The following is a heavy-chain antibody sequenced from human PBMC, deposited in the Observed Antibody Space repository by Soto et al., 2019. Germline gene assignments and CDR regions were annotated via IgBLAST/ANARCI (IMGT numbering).Heavy chain of an antibody. Sequence: EVQLVESGGGLVQPGRSLRLSCVVSGFTFDDYAMHWVRQAPGKGLEWVSGISWNSGSKGYADSVKGRFTISRDNAKKSLYLQKNSLRAEDTALYYCAKGDNYDSSGYFDYWGQGTLVTVSS. D-gene: IGHD3-22*01. J-gene: IGHJ4*02. CDR2: ISWNSGSK. V-gene: IGHV3-9*01. CDR1: GFTFDDYA. CDR3: AKGDNYDSSGYFDY.